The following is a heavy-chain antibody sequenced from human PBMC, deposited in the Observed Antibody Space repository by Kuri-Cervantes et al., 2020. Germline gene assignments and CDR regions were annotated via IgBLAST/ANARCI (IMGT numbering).Heavy chain of an antibody. D-gene: IGHD3-10*01. CDR1: GFTVSSNY. CDR2: IYSGGST. CDR3: ARGGAKGFKGLDY. J-gene: IGHJ4*02. V-gene: IGHV3-53*01. Sequence: GESLKISCAASGFTVSSNYMSWVRQAPGKGLEWVPVIYSGGSTYYADSVKGRFTISRDNAKNTLYLQMNSLRAEDTAVYYCARGGAKGFKGLDYWGQGTLVTVSS.